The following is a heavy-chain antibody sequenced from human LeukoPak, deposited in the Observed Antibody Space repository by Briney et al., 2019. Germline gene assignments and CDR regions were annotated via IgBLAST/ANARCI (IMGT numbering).Heavy chain of an antibody. CDR3: ARAGGRWLHVLINY. CDR1: GFTFSSYA. V-gene: IGHV3-30*04. CDR2: ISYDGSNK. J-gene: IGHJ4*02. D-gene: IGHD5-24*01. Sequence: TGGSLRLSCAASGFTFSSYAMHWVRQAPGKGLEWVAVISYDGSNKYYADSVKGRFTISRDNSKNTLYLQMNSLRAEDTAVYYCARAGGRWLHVLINYWGQGTLVTVSS.